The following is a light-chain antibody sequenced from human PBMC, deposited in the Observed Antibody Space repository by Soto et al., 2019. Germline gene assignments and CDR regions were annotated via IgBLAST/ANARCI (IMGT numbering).Light chain of an antibody. Sequence: EIVMTQSPATLSVSPGGRVTLSCRASQSISDTIAWYQQKPGQAPRLLVYGASTRATGIPARFSGSGSGTEFTLTISSLQSEDFAVYYCQQYNNWPPWAFGQGTKVDNK. J-gene: IGKJ1*01. V-gene: IGKV3-15*01. CDR1: QSISDT. CDR3: QQYNNWPPWA. CDR2: GAS.